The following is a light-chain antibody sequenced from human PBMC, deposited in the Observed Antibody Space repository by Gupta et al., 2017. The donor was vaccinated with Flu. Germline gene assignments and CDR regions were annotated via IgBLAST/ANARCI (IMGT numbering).Light chain of an antibody. J-gene: IGKJ1*01. CDR1: QSVLYTSTNRNY. V-gene: IGKV4-1*01. CDR3: QHYYRRPRK. CDR2: WAS. Sequence: SLGERATINCKSSQSVLYTSTNRNYVAWYQKKPGQPTKLLIDWASSRESGGPDRCSGSGSGNDCTLTISSLQAEDGAVYYCQHYYRRPRKFGQGTKVEIK.